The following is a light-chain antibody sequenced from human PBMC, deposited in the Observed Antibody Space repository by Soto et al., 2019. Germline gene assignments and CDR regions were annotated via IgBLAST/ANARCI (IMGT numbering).Light chain of an antibody. CDR2: KAS. V-gene: IGKV1-5*03. CDR3: QPYNSYSEA. Sequence: DIKMTQSPSTLSGSVGDRVTITCRASQTISSWLAWYQQKPGKAPKLLIYKASTLKSGVPSRSSGSGSGTEFTLTISSLQPDDFATYYCQPYNSYSEAFGQGTKVDIK. J-gene: IGKJ1*01. CDR1: QTISSW.